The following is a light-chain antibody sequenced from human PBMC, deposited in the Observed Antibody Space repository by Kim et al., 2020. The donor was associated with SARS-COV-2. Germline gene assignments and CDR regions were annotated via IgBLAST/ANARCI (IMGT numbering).Light chain of an antibody. CDR1: SGSIASNY. Sequence: NFMLTQPHSVSESPGKTVTISCTGSSGSIASNYVQWYQQRPGSAPTTVIFEDNQRPSGVPDRFSGSIDSSSNSASLTISGLKTEDEADYYCQSYDGNNQVFGGGTQLTVL. J-gene: IGLJ3*02. CDR3: QSYDGNNQV. V-gene: IGLV6-57*02. CDR2: EDN.